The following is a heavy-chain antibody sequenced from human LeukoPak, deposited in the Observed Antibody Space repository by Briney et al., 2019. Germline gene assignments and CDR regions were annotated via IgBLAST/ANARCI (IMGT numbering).Heavy chain of an antibody. CDR2: ISTSGST. CDR1: GGSISSGSYS. Sequence: SETLSLTCTVSGGSISSGSYSWSWIRQPAGKGLEWIGRISTSGSTNYSPSLKSRVTISVDTSKNQFSLKLSSVTAADTAVYYCARHRVGATKVFDYWGQGTLVTVSS. V-gene: IGHV4-61*02. J-gene: IGHJ4*02. CDR3: ARHRVGATKVFDY. D-gene: IGHD1-26*01.